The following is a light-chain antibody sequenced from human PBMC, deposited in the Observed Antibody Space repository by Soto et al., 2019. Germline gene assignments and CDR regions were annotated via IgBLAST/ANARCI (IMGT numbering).Light chain of an antibody. J-gene: IGKJ1*01. CDR2: GAS. Sequence: EIVLTQSPGTLSLSPGERATLSCRARQSVSSSYLAWYQQKPGQAPRLLIYGASSRATGIPDRFSGSGSGTDFTLTISRLEPEDFAVYYCQQYGSSPWTFGQGTQVEIK. V-gene: IGKV3-20*01. CDR3: QQYGSSPWT. CDR1: QSVSSSY.